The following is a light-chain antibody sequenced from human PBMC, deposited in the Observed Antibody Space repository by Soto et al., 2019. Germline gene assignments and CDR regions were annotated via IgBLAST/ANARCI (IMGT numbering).Light chain of an antibody. J-gene: IGKJ1*01. V-gene: IGKV1-27*01. CDR3: QKYNSPPRT. CDR2: AAS. CDR1: QDIANF. Sequence: DFQMTQSPSSLSASLGDRVSITCRASQDIANFLAWYQQKPGKVPTLLIYAASTLQYGVPSRFSATASGTDFPLTISSLQPEDVATYYCQKYNSPPRTFGQGTKVEI.